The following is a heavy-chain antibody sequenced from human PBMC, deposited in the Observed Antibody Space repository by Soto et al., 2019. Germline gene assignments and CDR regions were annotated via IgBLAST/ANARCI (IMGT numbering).Heavy chain of an antibody. J-gene: IGHJ4*02. CDR1: GGSFSDYS. Sequence: SETLSLTCAVYGGSFSDYSWTWIRQPPGKGLEWIGSIYYSGSTYYNPSLKSRVTISVDTSKNQFSLKLSSVTAADTAVYYCARHTPAISISDHWGQGTLVTVSS. CDR3: ARHTPAISISDH. CDR2: IYYSGST. V-gene: IGHV4-34*01. D-gene: IGHD2-15*01.